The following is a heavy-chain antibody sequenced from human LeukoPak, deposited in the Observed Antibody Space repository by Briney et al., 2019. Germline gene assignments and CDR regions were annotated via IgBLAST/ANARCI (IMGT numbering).Heavy chain of an antibody. CDR1: GFTVSSNY. J-gene: IGHJ5*02. D-gene: IGHD3-3*01. CDR2: IYSGGST. CDR3: ASSTYYDFWPFDP. Sequence: SGGSLRLSCAASGFTVSSNYMSWVRQAPGKGLEWVSVIYSGGSTYYADSVKGRFTISRDNSKNTLYLQMNSLRAEDTAVYYCASSTYYDFWPFDPWGQGTLVTVSS. V-gene: IGHV3-66*01.